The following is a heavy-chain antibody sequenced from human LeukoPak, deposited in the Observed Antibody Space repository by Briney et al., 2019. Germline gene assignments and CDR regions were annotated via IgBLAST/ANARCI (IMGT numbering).Heavy chain of an antibody. J-gene: IGHJ4*02. D-gene: IGHD3-22*01. CDR2: INHSGST. Sequence: SETLSLTCNVSGGSMRNYYWTWIRQPPGKGLEWIGEINHSGSTNYNPSLKSRVTISVDTSKNQFSLKLSSVTAADTAVYYCARGLTYYYDSSGYYYFDYWGQGTLVTVSS. CDR3: ARGLTYYYDSSGYYYFDY. CDR1: GGSMRNYY. V-gene: IGHV4-34*01.